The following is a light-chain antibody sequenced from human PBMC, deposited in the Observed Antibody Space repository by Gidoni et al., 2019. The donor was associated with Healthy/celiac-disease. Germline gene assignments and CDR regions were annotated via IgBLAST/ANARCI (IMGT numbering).Light chain of an antibody. CDR1: SYNIGSNT. CDR3: AAWDDGLNGVV. Sequence: QSALTQPPSASGTPGHRVTISCSGSSYNIGSNTVNWYQQLPGTAPKLLIYSNNQRPSGVPDRFAGSKSGTSASLAISGLQSEDEADYYCAAWDDGLNGVVFGGGTKLTVL. V-gene: IGLV1-44*01. J-gene: IGLJ2*01. CDR2: SNN.